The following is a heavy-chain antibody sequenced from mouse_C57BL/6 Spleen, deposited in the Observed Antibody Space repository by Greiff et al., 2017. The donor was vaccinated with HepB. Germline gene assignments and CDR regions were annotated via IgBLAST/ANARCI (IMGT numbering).Heavy chain of an antibody. CDR2: IDPSDSYT. V-gene: IGHV1-50*01. D-gene: IGHD1-1*01. CDR3: ARVGSSYGYFDV. CDR1: GYTFTSYW. Sequence: LQQSGAELVKPGASVKLSCKASGYTFTSYWMQWVKQRPGQGLEWIGEIDPSDSYTNYNQKFKGKATLTVDTSSSTAYMQLSSLTSEDSAVYYCARVGSSYGYFDVWGTGTTVTVSS. J-gene: IGHJ1*03.